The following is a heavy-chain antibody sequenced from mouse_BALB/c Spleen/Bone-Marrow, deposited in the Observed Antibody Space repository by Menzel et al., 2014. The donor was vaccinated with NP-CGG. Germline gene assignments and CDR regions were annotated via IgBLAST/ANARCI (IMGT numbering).Heavy chain of an antibody. CDR1: GFTFSSYT. J-gene: IGHJ3*01. Sequence: EVKLMESGGGLVKPGGSLKLSCAASGFTFSSYTMSWVRQTPEKRLEWVATISSGGSYTYYPDSVKGRFTISRDNAKNTLHLQMSSLKSEDTAMYYCTRSYYRYDEEAWFAYWGQGTLVTVSA. CDR3: TRSYYRYDEEAWFAY. CDR2: ISSGGSYT. V-gene: IGHV5-6-4*01. D-gene: IGHD2-14*01.